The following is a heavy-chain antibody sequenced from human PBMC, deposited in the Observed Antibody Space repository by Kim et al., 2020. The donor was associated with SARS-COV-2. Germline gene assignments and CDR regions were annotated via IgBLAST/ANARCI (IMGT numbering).Heavy chain of an antibody. D-gene: IGHD4-17*01. V-gene: IGHV3-15*01. CDR3: TTDGTARPTVTPGY. J-gene: IGHJ4*02. Sequence: AAPVKGRFTISRDDSKNTLYLQMNSPKTEDTAVYYCTTDGTARPTVTPGYWGQGTLVTVSS.